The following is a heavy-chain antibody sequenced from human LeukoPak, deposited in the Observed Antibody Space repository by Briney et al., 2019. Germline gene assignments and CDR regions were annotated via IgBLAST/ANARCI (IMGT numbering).Heavy chain of an antibody. CDR2: IIPIFGTA. J-gene: IGHJ3*02. CDR1: GGTFSSYA. CDR3: ARAQVQLERGDAFDI. Sequence: ASVKVSCKASGGTFSSYAISWVRQAPGQGLEWMGGIIPIFGTANYAQKFQGRVTITADESTSTAYMELSSLRSEDTAVYYCARAQVQLERGDAFDIWGQGTMVTVSS. D-gene: IGHD1-1*01. V-gene: IGHV1-69*13.